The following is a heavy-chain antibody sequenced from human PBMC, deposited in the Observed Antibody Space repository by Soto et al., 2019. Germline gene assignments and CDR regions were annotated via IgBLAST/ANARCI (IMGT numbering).Heavy chain of an antibody. V-gene: IGHV3-9*01. Sequence: EAQLVESGGGLVQPGRSLRLSCAASGFIFDDYAMHWVRQAPGKGLEWVSGITWSGGTKDYADSVKGRFTIFRDNGKKAVYLHMDRVTLEDTALYYCVRGRQGFVQLWGRGTLVTVSS. J-gene: IGHJ1*01. CDR2: ITWSGGTK. CDR1: GFIFDDYA. CDR3: VRGRQGFVQL. D-gene: IGHD3-16*01.